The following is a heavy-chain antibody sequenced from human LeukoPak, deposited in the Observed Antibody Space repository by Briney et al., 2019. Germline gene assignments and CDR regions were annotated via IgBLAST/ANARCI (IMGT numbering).Heavy chain of an antibody. CDR2: ISSSSSLI. D-gene: IGHD3-3*01. CDR1: GFTFSNYG. Sequence: QSGGSLRLSCAASGFTFSNYGMNWVRQAPGKGLEWISYISSSSSLIYYADSVKGRFTISRENSKNSLYLQMNSLRTEDTALYYCAKDSLYDFWSGFLAPWGQGTLVTVSS. J-gene: IGHJ5*02. CDR3: AKDSLYDFWSGFLAP. V-gene: IGHV3-48*04.